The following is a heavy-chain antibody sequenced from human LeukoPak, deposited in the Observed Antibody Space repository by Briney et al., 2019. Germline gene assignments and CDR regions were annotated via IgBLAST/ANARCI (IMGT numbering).Heavy chain of an antibody. V-gene: IGHV4-59*01. J-gene: IGHJ4*02. CDR2: IYYTGST. D-gene: IGHD1-14*01. Sequence: ASETLSLTCTVSGGSMSTYYWTWIRQPPGKGLEWIGFIYYTGSTSYNPSLKSRVTISVDTSKNQFSLKLSSVTAADTAVYYCAGMRITTPTVRTLDYWGQGTLVTVSS. CDR1: GGSMSTYY. CDR3: AGMRITTPTVRTLDY.